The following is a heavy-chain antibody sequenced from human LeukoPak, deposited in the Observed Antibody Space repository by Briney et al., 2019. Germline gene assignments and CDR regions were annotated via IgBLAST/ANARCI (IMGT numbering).Heavy chain of an antibody. D-gene: IGHD3-9*01. J-gene: IGHJ4*02. CDR2: INWNGGST. Sequence: GGSLRLSCAASGFTFDDYGMSWVRQAPGKGLEWVSGINWNGGSTGYADPVKGRFTISRDNAKNSLYLQMNSLRAEDTALYYCATALHYDILTGYTPEGYWGQGTLVTVSS. CDR1: GFTFDDYG. V-gene: IGHV3-20*04. CDR3: ATALHYDILTGYTPEGY.